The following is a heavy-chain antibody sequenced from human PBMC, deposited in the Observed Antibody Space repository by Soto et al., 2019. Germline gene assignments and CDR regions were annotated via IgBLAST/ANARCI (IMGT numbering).Heavy chain of an antibody. CDR1: GGSISSGGYY. D-gene: IGHD2-8*01. CDR3: ARADPRNGYYYGMDV. V-gene: IGHV4-31*03. J-gene: IGHJ6*02. CDR2: IYYSGST. Sequence: SETLSLTCTVSGGSISSGGYYWSWIRQHPGKGLEWIGYIYYSGSTYYNPSLKSRVTISVDTSRNQFSLKLSSVTAADTAVYYCARADPRNGYYYGMDVWGQGTTVTVSS.